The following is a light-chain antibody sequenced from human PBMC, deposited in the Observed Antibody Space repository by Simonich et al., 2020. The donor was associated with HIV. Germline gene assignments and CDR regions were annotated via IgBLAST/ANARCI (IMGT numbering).Light chain of an antibody. Sequence: DIVMTQSPDSLAVSLGERATINCKSSQSLLYSSKHKTYLAWYQQKPGQPPKLLIYWASTRESGVPDRFSASGSGTDFTLTISSLQAEDVAVYYCQQYYSSPPTFGQGTKVEIK. CDR3: QQYYSSPPT. J-gene: IGKJ1*01. CDR2: WAS. V-gene: IGKV4-1*01. CDR1: QSLLYSSKHKTY.